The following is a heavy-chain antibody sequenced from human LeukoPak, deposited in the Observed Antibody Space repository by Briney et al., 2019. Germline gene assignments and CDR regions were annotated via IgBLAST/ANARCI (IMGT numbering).Heavy chain of an antibody. J-gene: IGHJ4*02. CDR3: AREQTQQLDAFDY. CDR1: GITLSNYG. V-gene: IGHV3-23*01. D-gene: IGHD6-13*01. Sequence: GGSLRLSCAVSGITLSNYGMSWVRQAPGKGLEWVAGISDSGGRTNYADSVKGRFTISRDNPKNTLYLQMNSLRAEDTAVYFCAREQTQQLDAFDYWGQGTLVTVSS. CDR2: ISDSGGRT.